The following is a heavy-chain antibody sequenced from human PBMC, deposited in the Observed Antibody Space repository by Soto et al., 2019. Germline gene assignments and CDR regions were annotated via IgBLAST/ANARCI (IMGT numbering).Heavy chain of an antibody. CDR2: IYPSDSDI. J-gene: IGHJ6*02. Sequence: GESLKISCKTSGYSFTSHWIAWVRQMPGKGLEWMGIIYPSDSDIRYRPSFQGQVTISVDKSISTDYLQWSSLKASDTATYYCARKDYSNYRGGMDVWGQGNTVTVSS. V-gene: IGHV5-51*01. CDR1: GYSFTSHW. CDR3: ARKDYSNYRGGMDV. D-gene: IGHD4-4*01.